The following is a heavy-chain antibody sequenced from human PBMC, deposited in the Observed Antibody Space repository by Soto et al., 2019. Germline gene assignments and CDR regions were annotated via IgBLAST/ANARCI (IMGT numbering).Heavy chain of an antibody. CDR1: GYTFTGYY. D-gene: IGHD2-15*01. V-gene: IGHV1-2*02. CDR3: ATGGGVASPATRVYFYYGLEV. CDR2: INPNSGDT. J-gene: IGHJ6*01. Sequence: GASVKVSCKTSGYTFTGYYLHWVRQAPGQGLEWMGWINPNSGDTKYSQQFQGRVSMTRDPSTGTAYMELSSVRSADTAVYYCATGGGVASPATRVYFYYGLEVLGQVTTVIVSS.